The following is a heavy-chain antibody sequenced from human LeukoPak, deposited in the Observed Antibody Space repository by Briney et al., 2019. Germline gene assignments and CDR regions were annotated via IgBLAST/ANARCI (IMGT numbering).Heavy chain of an antibody. Sequence: GGSLRLSCAASGFAFSDSVMHWVRQAPGKGLEWVAGISSDGNDKHYADSVKGRFIVSRDDSETTLDLQINSLRAGDTAVYYCANEGGSSGRNGFFRYWGQGTLVIVSS. CDR2: ISSDGNDK. J-gene: IGHJ1*01. CDR1: GFAFSDSV. D-gene: IGHD6-19*01. V-gene: IGHV3-30-3*02. CDR3: ANEGGSSGRNGFFRY.